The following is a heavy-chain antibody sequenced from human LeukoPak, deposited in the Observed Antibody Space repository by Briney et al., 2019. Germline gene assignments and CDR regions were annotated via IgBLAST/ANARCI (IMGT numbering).Heavy chain of an antibody. CDR3: ASGLIYGAPFY. J-gene: IGHJ4*02. V-gene: IGHV4-34*01. CDR1: GGSFSDYY. Sequence: SETLSLTCAVYGGSFSDYYWSWIRQPPGKGLEWIGEISHSGSTNYNPSLKSRVTISVETSKNQFSLKLSSVTAADTAVYYCASGLIYGAPFYWGQGTLVTVSS. D-gene: IGHD4-17*01. CDR2: ISHSGST.